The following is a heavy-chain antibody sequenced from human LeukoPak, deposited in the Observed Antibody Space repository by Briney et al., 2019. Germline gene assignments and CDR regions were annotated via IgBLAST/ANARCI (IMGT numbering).Heavy chain of an antibody. Sequence: ASVKVSCKASGYTFTNSYLHWVRQAPGQGLEWMGIINPSGGSTTYAQKFQGRITVTRDTSTSTVYMELSSLRSEDTARYYCARESDAFDIWGQGTMVTVSS. V-gene: IGHV1-46*01. CDR3: ARESDAFDI. CDR2: INPSGGST. CDR1: GYTFTNSY. J-gene: IGHJ3*02.